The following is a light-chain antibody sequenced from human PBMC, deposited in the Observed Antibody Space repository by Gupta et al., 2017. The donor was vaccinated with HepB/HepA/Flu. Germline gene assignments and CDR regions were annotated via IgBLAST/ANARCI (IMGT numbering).Light chain of an antibody. Sequence: DIQMSQSASSLSASVGDRVTITCRASQSIATYLHWYQQRPGTGEAPKLLIFTASSVQSGVPSRFSGSGGGTDFSLTISKQQHEDFTYYYWQQGITTPRTFGQGTKV. CDR2: TAS. J-gene: IGKJ1*01. V-gene: IGKV1-39*01. CDR3: QQGITTPRT. CDR1: QSIATY.